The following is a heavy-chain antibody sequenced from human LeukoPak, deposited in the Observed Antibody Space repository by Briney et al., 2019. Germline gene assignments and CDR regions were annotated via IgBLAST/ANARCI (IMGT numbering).Heavy chain of an antibody. CDR1: VFTFRSYP. Sequence: GRSLRLSCAASVFTFRSYPMHWVRQAPGKGLEWVVVISNDGNNEYYADSVKGRFTISRDNSKNTLYLQMNSLRGDDTAVYFCARGGSSSWYGDYWGQGTLVSVSS. J-gene: IGHJ4*02. D-gene: IGHD6-19*01. CDR2: ISNDGNNE. CDR3: ARGGSSSWYGDY. V-gene: IGHV3-30-3*01.